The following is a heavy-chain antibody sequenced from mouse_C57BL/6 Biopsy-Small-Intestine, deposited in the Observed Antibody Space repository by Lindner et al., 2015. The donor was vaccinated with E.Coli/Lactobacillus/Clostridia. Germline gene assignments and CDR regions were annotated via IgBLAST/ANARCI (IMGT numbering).Heavy chain of an antibody. V-gene: IGHV14-4*01. Sequence: VQLQESGADLVKPGASVKLSCTASGFNIKDYYIHWVKQRPEQGLEWIGWIDPENGDTEYASKFQGKATITADTSSNTAYLQLSSLTSEDTAVYYCTRGDYDYGENAMDYWGQGTSVTVSS. J-gene: IGHJ4*01. D-gene: IGHD2-4*01. CDR1: GFNIKDYY. CDR2: IDPENGDT. CDR3: TRGDYDYGENAMDY.